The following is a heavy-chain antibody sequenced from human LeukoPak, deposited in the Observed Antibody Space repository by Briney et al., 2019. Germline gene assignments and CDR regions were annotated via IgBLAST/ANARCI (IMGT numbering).Heavy chain of an antibody. Sequence: ASVKVSCKASGYTFTGYYMHWVRQAPGQGLEWMGWINPNSGGTNYAQKFQGRVTMTRDTFISTAYMELSRLRSDDTAVYYCARDGPYSSSSEYYYYMDVWGKGTTVTVSS. J-gene: IGHJ6*03. D-gene: IGHD6-6*01. CDR1: GYTFTGYY. CDR3: ARDGPYSSSSEYYYYMDV. CDR2: INPNSGGT. V-gene: IGHV1-2*02.